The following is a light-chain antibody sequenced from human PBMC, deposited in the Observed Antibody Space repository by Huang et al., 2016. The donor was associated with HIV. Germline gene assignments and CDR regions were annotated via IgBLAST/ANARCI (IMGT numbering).Light chain of an antibody. J-gene: IGKJ2*01. V-gene: IGKV3-20*01. CDR1: QSVRSHY. CDR2: GAS. CDR3: QQYGSSPAYT. Sequence: EIVLTQSPGTLSLSQGERATLSCRASQSVRSHYLAWYQQKPGQAPRLLIYGASSRATGIPDRFSGSGSGRDVTLTISRLEPEDFAVYYCQQYGSSPAYTFGQGTKLEIK.